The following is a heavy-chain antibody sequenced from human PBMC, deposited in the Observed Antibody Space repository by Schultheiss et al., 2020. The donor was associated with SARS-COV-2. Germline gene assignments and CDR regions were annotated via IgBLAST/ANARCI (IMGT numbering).Heavy chain of an antibody. D-gene: IGHD2-2*01. Sequence: GGSLRLSCAASGFTFSSYAMTWVRQAPGKGLEWVSYISTSSSHTNDADSVKGRFTISRDNAKNSLYLQMNNLRAEDTAVYYCARGTTGTSFDYWGQGTLVTVSS. CDR3: ARGTTGTSFDY. CDR2: ISTSSSHT. V-gene: IGHV3-21*05. CDR1: GFTFSSYA. J-gene: IGHJ4*02.